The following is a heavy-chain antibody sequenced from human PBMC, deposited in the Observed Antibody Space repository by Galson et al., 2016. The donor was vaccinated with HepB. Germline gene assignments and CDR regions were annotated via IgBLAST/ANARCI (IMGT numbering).Heavy chain of an antibody. V-gene: IGHV3-33*01. CDR1: GFIFSSFA. CDR3: ARDVYGGAYDI. J-gene: IGHJ3*02. D-gene: IGHD3-10*02. Sequence: SLRLSCATSGFIFSSFAMHWARQAPGKGLEWVAFIWIDGSNRNYVDSVKGRFTISRDNSKDTLFLQMDSLRAEDTAVYYCARDVYGGAYDIWGQGTMVTVSS. CDR2: IWIDGSNR.